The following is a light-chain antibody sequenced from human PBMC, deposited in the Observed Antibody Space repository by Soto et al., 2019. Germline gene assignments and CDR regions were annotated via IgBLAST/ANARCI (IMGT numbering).Light chain of an antibody. CDR1: QSISSF. Sequence: EVVLTQSPATLSLSPGERATLSCRASQSISSFLAWYQQKPGQAPRLLIYGASNRATGIPARFSGSGSGTDFTLTISSLEPEDFAVYYCQQRRYWPPLTFGGGTKVEIK. CDR2: GAS. CDR3: QQRRYWPPLT. J-gene: IGKJ4*01. V-gene: IGKV3-11*01.